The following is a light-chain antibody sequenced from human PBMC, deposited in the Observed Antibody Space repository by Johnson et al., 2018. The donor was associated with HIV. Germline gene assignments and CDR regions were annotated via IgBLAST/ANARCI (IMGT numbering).Light chain of an antibody. Sequence: QSVLTQPPSVSAAPGQKVTISCSGSSSNIGNNYVSWYQQLPGTAPKLLIYENNKRPSGIPDRFPGSKLGTSATLGITGLQTGDGADYYCGTWDGSLSAGVFGTGTKVTV. CDR3: GTWDGSLSAGV. CDR1: SSNIGNNY. CDR2: ENN. V-gene: IGLV1-51*02. J-gene: IGLJ1*01.